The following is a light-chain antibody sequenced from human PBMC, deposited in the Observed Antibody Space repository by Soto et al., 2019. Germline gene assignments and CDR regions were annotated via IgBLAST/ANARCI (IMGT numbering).Light chain of an antibody. J-gene: IGKJ4*01. V-gene: IGKV3-11*01. CDR3: QQRSHWPPLT. CDR1: QSVSTY. Sequence: EIVLTQSPATLSMSPGERATLSCRASQSVSTYLAWYQQKPGQAPRLLIFDASIRASGIPSRFSGSGSGTNFTLTISRLEPEDFAVYFCQQRSHWPPLTFGGGTKVEIK. CDR2: DAS.